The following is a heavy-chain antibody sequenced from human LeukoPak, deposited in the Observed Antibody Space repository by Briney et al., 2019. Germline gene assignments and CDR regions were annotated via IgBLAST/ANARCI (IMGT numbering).Heavy chain of an antibody. D-gene: IGHD1-26*01. CDR1: GFTFSSYG. CDR2: IWYDGSNK. V-gene: IGHV3-33*01. J-gene: IGHJ4*02. Sequence: GGSLRLSCAASGFTFSSYGMHWVRQAPGKGLEWVAVIWYDGSNKYYADSVKGRFTISRDNSKNTPYLQMNSLRAEDTAVYYCARDSRGSLFDYWGQGTLVTVSS. CDR3: ARDSRGSLFDY.